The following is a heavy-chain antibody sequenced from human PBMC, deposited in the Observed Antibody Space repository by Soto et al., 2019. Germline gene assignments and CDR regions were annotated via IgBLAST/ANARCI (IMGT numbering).Heavy chain of an antibody. D-gene: IGHD6-19*01. V-gene: IGHV1-69*02. Sequence: GASVKVSCKPSGGTFRTYTINWVRQAPGQGLEWMGRIIPILDVENYAQKFQSRVTITADKSTSTANMEIRSLKYEDKTDNNYEWSIQEDICVAGTKDIWFDPWGHGTLVSVPS. CDR1: GGTFRTYT. CDR3: EWSIQEDICVAGTKDIWFDP. J-gene: IGHJ5*02. CDR2: IIPILDVE.